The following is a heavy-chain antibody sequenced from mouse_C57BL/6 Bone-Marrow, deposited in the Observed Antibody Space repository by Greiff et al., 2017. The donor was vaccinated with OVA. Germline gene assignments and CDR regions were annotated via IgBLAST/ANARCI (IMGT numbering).Heavy chain of an antibody. V-gene: IGHV1-59*01. D-gene: IGHD2-4*01. CDR3: ATGNYDSDWYIDV. J-gene: IGHJ1*03. CDR2: IDPSDSYT. CDR1: GYTFTSYW. Sequence: QVQLQQPGAELVRPGTSVKLSCKASGYTFTSYWMHWVKQRPGQGLEWIGVIDPSDSYTNYNQKFKGKATLTVDTSSSTAYMQLSSLTSEDSAVYYCATGNYDSDWYIDVWGTGTTVTVSS.